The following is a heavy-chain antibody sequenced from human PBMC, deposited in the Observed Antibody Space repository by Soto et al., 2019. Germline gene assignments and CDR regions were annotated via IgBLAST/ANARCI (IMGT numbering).Heavy chain of an antibody. CDR1: GFTFSSYA. J-gene: IGHJ6*02. CDR3: ARGAPYQLLWPYYYYGMDV. CDR2: ISYDGSNK. V-gene: IGHV3-30-3*01. Sequence: SLRLSCAASGFTFSSYAMHWVRQAPGKGLEWVAVISYDGSNKYYADSVKGRFTISRDNSKNTLYLQMNSLRAEDTAVYYCARGAPYQLLWPYYYYGMDVWGQGTTVTVSS. D-gene: IGHD2-2*01.